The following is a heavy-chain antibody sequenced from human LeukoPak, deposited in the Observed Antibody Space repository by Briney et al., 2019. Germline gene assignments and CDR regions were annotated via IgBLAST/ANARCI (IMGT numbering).Heavy chain of an antibody. Sequence: PSETLSLTCTVSGGSISSYYWSWIRQPPGEGLEGIGYIYYSGSTNYNPSLKSRVTISVDTSKNQFSLKLSSVTAADTAVYYCAREDNWNDYYYYMDVWGKGTTVTVSS. CDR3: AREDNWNDYYYYMDV. CDR1: GGSISSYY. CDR2: IYYSGST. V-gene: IGHV4-59*01. D-gene: IGHD1-20*01. J-gene: IGHJ6*03.